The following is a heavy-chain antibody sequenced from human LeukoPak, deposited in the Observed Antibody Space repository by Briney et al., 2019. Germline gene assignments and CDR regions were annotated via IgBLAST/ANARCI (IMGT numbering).Heavy chain of an antibody. Sequence: SETLSLTCTVSGGSISGYYWSWIRQPPGKGLEWIGYIYYTGSTSYNLSLESRVTISMGTSKNQFSLKLSSVTAADTAMYYCAREVVAAAAMDYWGQGTLVTVSS. J-gene: IGHJ4*02. D-gene: IGHD6-13*01. V-gene: IGHV4-59*12. CDR3: AREVVAAAAMDY. CDR2: IYYTGST. CDR1: GGSISGYY.